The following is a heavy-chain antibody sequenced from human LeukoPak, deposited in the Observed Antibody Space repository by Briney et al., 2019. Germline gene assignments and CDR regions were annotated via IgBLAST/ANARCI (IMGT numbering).Heavy chain of an antibody. J-gene: IGHJ5*02. CDR2: IYYSGST. V-gene: IGHV4-39*01. D-gene: IGHD6-13*01. CDR1: GGSISSSTYY. CDR3: ARHTLGLIAAALDNWFDP. Sequence: SETLSLTCTVSGGSISSSTYYWGWIRQPPGKGLEWIGSIYYSGSTYYNPSLKSRVTISVDTSKNQFSLNLSSVTAADTAVYHCARHTLGLIAAALDNWFDPWGQGTLVTVSS.